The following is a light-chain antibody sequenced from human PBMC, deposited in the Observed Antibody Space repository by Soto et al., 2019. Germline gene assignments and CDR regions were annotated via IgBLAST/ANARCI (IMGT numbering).Light chain of an antibody. CDR2: GAS. Sequence: EIVLTQSPGTLSLSPEERATLSCRASQSVSSSYLAWYQQKPGQAPRLLIYGASSRATGIPDRFSGSGSGTDFTLSISRLEPEDFAVYYCQQYSNLWTFGQGTKVDIK. V-gene: IGKV3-20*01. CDR1: QSVSSSY. CDR3: QQYSNLWT. J-gene: IGKJ1*01.